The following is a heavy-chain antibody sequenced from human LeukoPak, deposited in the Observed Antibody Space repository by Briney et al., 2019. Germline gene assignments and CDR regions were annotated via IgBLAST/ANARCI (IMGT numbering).Heavy chain of an antibody. J-gene: IGHJ4*02. CDR2: IRHDGSEK. Sequence: GGSLRLSCAASGFTFSSYWMSWVRQAPGKGLEWVAIIRHDGSEKYYVGSVKGRFTISRDNAKNSLYLQMNTLRAEDTAVYYCARRSVAGSLDYWGQGTLVTVSS. CDR3: ARRSVAGSLDY. CDR1: GFTFSSYW. V-gene: IGHV3-7*01. D-gene: IGHD6-19*01.